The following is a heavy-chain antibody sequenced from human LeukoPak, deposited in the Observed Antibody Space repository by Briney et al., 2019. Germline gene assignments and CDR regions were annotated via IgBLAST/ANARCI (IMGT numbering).Heavy chain of an antibody. CDR2: IYYSGST. Sequence: SETLSLTCTASGGFIRSGGNYWSWIRQHPGKGLEWIGNIYYSGSTSYNPSLKSRVTISVDTSKNQFSLKLSSVTAADTAVYYCARALCSGGSCYYDYWGQGTLVTVSS. CDR1: GGFIRSGGNY. V-gene: IGHV4-31*03. D-gene: IGHD2-15*01. CDR3: ARALCSGGSCYYDY. J-gene: IGHJ4*02.